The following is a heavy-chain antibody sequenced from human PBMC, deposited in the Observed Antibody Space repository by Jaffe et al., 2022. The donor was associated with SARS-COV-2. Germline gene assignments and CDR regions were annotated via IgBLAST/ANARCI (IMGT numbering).Heavy chain of an antibody. D-gene: IGHD2-21*01. V-gene: IGHV3-33*01. J-gene: IGHJ4*02. Sequence: QVQVVESGGGVVQPGRSLRLSCAASGFTFRNYGMHWVRQAPGKGLEWVAIIWYDGSNKYYAESVKGRFTISRDNSKNSLFLQMNSLRPEDTAVYYCVRDVANNHFDYWGQGSLVTVSS. CDR2: IWYDGSNK. CDR3: VRDVANNHFDY. CDR1: GFTFRNYG.